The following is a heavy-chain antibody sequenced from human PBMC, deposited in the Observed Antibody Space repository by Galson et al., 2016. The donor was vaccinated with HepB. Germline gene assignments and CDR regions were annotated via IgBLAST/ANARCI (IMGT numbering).Heavy chain of an antibody. D-gene: IGHD6-13*01. V-gene: IGHV4-39*02. CDR2: IYYSGST. CDR3: TRRPVVAAGRLGYFES. Sequence: SETLSLTCNVSGDSIRNYNYYWGWVRQAPGKNLECIATIYYSGSTYSNPSLRSRLTISVDESRNLFSLQLRSVTAADTAIYFCTRRPVVAAGRLGYFESWGRGKLVTVSS. J-gene: IGHJ4*01. CDR1: GDSIRNYNYY.